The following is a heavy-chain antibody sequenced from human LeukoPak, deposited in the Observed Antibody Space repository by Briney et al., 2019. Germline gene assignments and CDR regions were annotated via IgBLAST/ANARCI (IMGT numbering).Heavy chain of an antibody. CDR3: ARHSSGGDFYFDY. CDR2: IYTSGST. V-gene: IGHV4-4*07. Sequence: SETLSLTCSVSGGSISSNFWTWIRQPAGKGLEWIGRIYTSGSTYYNPSLRSRVTISVDTSKSQFSLKLSSVTAADTAVYYCARHSSGGDFYFDYWGQGTLVTVSS. CDR1: GGSISSNF. D-gene: IGHD2-21*01. J-gene: IGHJ4*02.